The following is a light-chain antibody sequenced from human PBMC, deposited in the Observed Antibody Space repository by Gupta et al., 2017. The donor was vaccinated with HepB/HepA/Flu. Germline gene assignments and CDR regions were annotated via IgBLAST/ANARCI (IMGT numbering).Light chain of an antibody. Sequence: SYVLTQPPSVSVAPGKPARITCGGNNIGSKSVHWYQQKPGQAPVLVVYDDSDRRSGTPERFSGSNSGDTATLTISSVDAGEEADYYCQVSENSSDNPVVFGGGTKLTVL. J-gene: IGLJ2*01. CDR1: NIGSKS. CDR2: DDS. CDR3: QVSENSSDNPVV. V-gene: IGLV3-21*03.